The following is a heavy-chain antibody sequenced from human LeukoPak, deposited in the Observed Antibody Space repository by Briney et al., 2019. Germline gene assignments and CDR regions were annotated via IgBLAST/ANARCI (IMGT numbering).Heavy chain of an antibody. Sequence: GGSLRLSCAASGFTFSSYAMSWVRQAPGKGLEWVSAISGSGGSTYYADSVKGRFTISRDNSKNTLYLQMNSLRAEDTAVYYCAKVPYYDNSGYYWPFDYWGQGTLVTVSS. CDR3: AKVPYYDNSGYYWPFDY. D-gene: IGHD3-22*01. J-gene: IGHJ4*02. V-gene: IGHV3-23*01. CDR2: ISGSGGST. CDR1: GFTFSSYA.